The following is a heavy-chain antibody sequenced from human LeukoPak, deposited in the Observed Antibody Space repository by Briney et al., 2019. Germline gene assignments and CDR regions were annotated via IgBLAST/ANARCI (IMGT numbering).Heavy chain of an antibody. J-gene: IGHJ4*02. CDR3: ARHIVGAMAFDY. CDR2: IYYSGST. D-gene: IGHD1-26*01. CDR1: GGSISSTTYY. V-gene: IGHV4-39*01. Sequence: SETLSLTCTVSGGSISSTTYYWGWIGQPPGKGLEWIGSIYYSGSTYYNPSLKSRVTISVDTSKNQFSLKLSSVTAADTAVYYCARHIVGAMAFDYWGQGTLVTVSS.